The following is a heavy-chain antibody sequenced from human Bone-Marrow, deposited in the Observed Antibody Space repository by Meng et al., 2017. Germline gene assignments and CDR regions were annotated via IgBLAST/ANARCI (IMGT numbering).Heavy chain of an antibody. CDR1: GYTLTELS. CDR2: FDPEDGET. Sequence: ASVKVSCKVSGYTLTELSMHWVRQAPGKGLEWMGGFDPEDGETIYAQKFQGRVTMTEDTSTDTAYMELSSLRSEDTAVYYCARDFHYSRGFMWSSEIAAAGTGRDYWGQGTLVTVSS. CDR3: ARDFHYSRGFMWSSEIAAAGTGRDY. D-gene: IGHD6-13*01. J-gene: IGHJ4*02. V-gene: IGHV1-24*01.